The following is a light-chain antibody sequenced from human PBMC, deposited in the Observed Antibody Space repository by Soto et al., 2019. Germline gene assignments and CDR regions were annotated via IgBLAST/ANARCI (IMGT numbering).Light chain of an antibody. Sequence: EIVLTQSPGTLSLSPGERATLSCRASQSVSSSYLAWYQHKPGQAPRLLIYCASSRATGIPDRFSGSGSGTDFTLTISRLEPEDFAVYYCQQYGSSPHTFGEGTKLELK. V-gene: IGKV3-20*01. CDR1: QSVSSSY. J-gene: IGKJ2*01. CDR2: CAS. CDR3: QQYGSSPHT.